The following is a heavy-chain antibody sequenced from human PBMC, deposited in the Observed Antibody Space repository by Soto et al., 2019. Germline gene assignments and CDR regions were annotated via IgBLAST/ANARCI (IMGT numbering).Heavy chain of an antibody. CDR3: ASPYYYDSSGYSPLDY. CDR2: IYSGGST. CDR1: GFTVSSNY. Sequence: EVQLVESGGGLIQPGGSLRLSCAASGFTVSSNYMSWVRQAPGKGLEWVSVIYSGGSTYYADYVKGRFTISRDNSKNTLYLQMNSLSAEHTAVYYCASPYYYDSSGYSPLDYWGQGTLITVSP. D-gene: IGHD3-22*01. J-gene: IGHJ4*02. V-gene: IGHV3-53*01.